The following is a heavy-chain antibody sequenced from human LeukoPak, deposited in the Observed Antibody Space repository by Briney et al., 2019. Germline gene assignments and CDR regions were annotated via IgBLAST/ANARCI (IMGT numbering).Heavy chain of an antibody. Sequence: SGGSLRLSCAASGFTFSSYAMHWVRQAPGKGLEWVAVISYDGSNKYYADSVKGRFTISRDNSKNTLYLQMNSLRAEDTAVYYCARGHYDILTGYIEYYFDYWGQGTLVTVSS. CDR1: GFTFSSYA. D-gene: IGHD3-9*01. J-gene: IGHJ4*02. CDR3: ARGHYDILTGYIEYYFDY. CDR2: ISYDGSNK. V-gene: IGHV3-30*04.